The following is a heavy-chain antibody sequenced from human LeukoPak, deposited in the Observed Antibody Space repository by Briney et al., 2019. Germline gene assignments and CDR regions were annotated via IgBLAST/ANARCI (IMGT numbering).Heavy chain of an antibody. Sequence: ASVKVSCKAPGYSFTNYAMNWVRQAPGQGLEFMGWIHPTTGNPAYAQGFSGRFVFSLDISVTTTYLQINDLKAEDTAVYFCARALDSLGGLSLPDYWGQGTLVTVSS. D-gene: IGHD3-16*02. J-gene: IGHJ4*02. CDR3: ARALDSLGGLSLPDY. V-gene: IGHV7-4-1*02. CDR1: GYSFTNYA. CDR2: IHPTTGNP.